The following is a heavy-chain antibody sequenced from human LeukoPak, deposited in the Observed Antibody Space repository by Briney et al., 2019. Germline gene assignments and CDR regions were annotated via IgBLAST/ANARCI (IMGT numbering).Heavy chain of an antibody. CDR2: IYYTGST. J-gene: IGHJ5*02. D-gene: IGHD5-18*01. CDR3: ARGYTYGDNWFDP. V-gene: IGHV4-59*01. Sequence: PSETLSLTCTVSGGSISTYYWTWIRQPPGKGLEWIGYIYYTGSTNYNPSLKSRVTISLDTSKNQFSLKLSSVTTADTAMYYCARGYTYGDNWFDPWGQGTLVTVSS. CDR1: GGSISTYY.